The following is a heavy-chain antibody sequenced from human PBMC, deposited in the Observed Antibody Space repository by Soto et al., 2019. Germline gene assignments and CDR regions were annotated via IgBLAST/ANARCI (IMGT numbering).Heavy chain of an antibody. V-gene: IGHV3-23*01. CDR1: GFIFENFG. D-gene: IGHD1-26*01. Sequence: LRLSCAASGFIFENFGMSWVRQAPGKGLEWISSISGSGFKKYYADSVKGRFTISRDNSKSTVYLELNNLSAEDTAVYHCAKNQGVELVPLATVDWFDPWGQGSVVTVPS. CDR2: ISGSGFKK. J-gene: IGHJ5*02. CDR3: AKNQGVELVPLATVDWFDP.